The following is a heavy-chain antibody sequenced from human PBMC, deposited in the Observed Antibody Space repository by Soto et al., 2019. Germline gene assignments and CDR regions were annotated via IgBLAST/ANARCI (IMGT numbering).Heavy chain of an antibody. CDR1: GGSISSSNW. V-gene: IGHV4-4*02. CDR2: IYHSGNT. CDR3: ARRWGEGRVDC. Sequence: QVQLQESGPGLVKPSGTLSLTCAVSGGSISSSNWWSWVRQPPGKGLEWIGEIYHSGNTNNNPSPKRRVTTAVDKSSNHFSLTLSSVTAGDTAVYYCARRWGEGRVDCWGQGTLVTVSS. D-gene: IGHD3-10*01. J-gene: IGHJ4*02.